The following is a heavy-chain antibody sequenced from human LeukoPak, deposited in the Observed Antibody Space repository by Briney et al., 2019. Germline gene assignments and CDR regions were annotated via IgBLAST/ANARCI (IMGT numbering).Heavy chain of an antibody. CDR3: ARGPPPTHYYYYYMDV. Sequence: GASVKLSCKASGYTFSTYDINWVRQATGQGLGWMGWMNLYSGNSGYAQDFQGRVTMTRNTSISTAYMELSSLRSEDTAVYYCARGPPPTHYYYYYMDVWGKGTTVTVSS. V-gene: IGHV1-8*01. CDR2: MNLYSGNS. CDR1: GYTFSTYD. J-gene: IGHJ6*03.